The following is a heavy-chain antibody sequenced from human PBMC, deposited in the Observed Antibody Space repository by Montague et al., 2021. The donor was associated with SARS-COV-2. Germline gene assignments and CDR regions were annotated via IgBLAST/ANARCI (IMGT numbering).Heavy chain of an antibody. CDR1: GGSISSSSYY. J-gene: IGHJ4*02. Sequence: SETLSLTCTVSGGSISSSSYYWGWIRQPPGKGLEWIGRMHNSGSTNNNPSLKSRVTMSVDTSKNQFSLKLSSVTAADTAVYYCARDGYTHFDYWGQGTTVTVSS. CDR3: ARDGYTHFDY. D-gene: IGHD5-24*01. V-gene: IGHV4-39*02. CDR2: MHNSGST.